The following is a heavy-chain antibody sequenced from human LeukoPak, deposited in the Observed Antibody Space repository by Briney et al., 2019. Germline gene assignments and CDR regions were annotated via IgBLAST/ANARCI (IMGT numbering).Heavy chain of an antibody. CDR2: IGGSGGST. V-gene: IGHV3-23*01. CDR3: AKDSLIGQSYGYGWFDY. D-gene: IGHD5-18*01. J-gene: IGHJ4*02. Sequence: QSGGSLRLSCAASGFTFRSYVMNWARQAPGKGLEWVSAIGGSGGSTYYADSVKGRFTISRDKSNNTPYLQMNSLRVEDTATYYCAKDSLIGQSYGYGWFDYWGQGILVTVSS. CDR1: GFTFRSYV.